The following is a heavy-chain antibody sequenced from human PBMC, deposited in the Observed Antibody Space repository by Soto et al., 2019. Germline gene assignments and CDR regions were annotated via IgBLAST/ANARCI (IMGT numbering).Heavy chain of an antibody. CDR2: ISSSSSYI. Sequence: EVQLVESGGGLVKPGGSLRLSCAASGFTFSSYSMNWVRQAPGKGLEWVSSISSSSSYIYYADSVKGRFTISRDNAKNSLYLQMNSLRAEDTAVYYCARDEGIVVVVAATAFDIWGQGTMVTVSS. J-gene: IGHJ3*02. CDR3: ARDEGIVVVVAATAFDI. V-gene: IGHV3-21*01. D-gene: IGHD2-15*01. CDR1: GFTFSSYS.